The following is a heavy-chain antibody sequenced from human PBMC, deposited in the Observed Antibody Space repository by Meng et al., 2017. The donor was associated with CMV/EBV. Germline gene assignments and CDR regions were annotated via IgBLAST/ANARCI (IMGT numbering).Heavy chain of an antibody. D-gene: IGHD6-6*01. CDR3: AKAFRGTKYSSSSGRTRGGGMDV. Sequence: GGSLRLSCAASGFTFSSYEMNWVRQAPGKGLEWVSYISSSGSTIYYADSVKGRFTISRDNAKNSLYLQMNSLRAEDTAVYYCAKAFRGTKYSSSSGRTRGGGMDVWGQGTTVTVSS. CDR1: GFTFSSYE. V-gene: IGHV3-48*03. CDR2: ISSSGSTI. J-gene: IGHJ6*02.